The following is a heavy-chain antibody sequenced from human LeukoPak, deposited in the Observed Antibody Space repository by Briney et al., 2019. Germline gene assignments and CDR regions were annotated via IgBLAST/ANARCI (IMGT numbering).Heavy chain of an antibody. CDR2: IRYDGSNK. J-gene: IGHJ4*02. Sequence: GGSLRLSCAASGITFSSYGMSWVRQAPGKGLEWVAFIRYDGSNKYYADSVKGRFTISRDNSNNTLYLQMYSLRAEDTAVYYCAKSIPAIAVAVSTRQWGQGTLVTVSS. CDR1: GITFSSYG. D-gene: IGHD6-19*01. V-gene: IGHV3-30*02. CDR3: AKSIPAIAVAVSTRQ.